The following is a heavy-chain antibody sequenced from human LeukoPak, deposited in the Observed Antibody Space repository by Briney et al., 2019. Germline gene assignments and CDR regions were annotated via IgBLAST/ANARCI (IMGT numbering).Heavy chain of an antibody. CDR3: AKAHAVAQGGYVDY. Sequence: PGVSLTLYCAASGFTFSPYAMRWLRQAPGKGLVWVTTVSNSGVDTYYADSVRGRFTISRDNSRNTVYLQINSLRAEDTAVYYCAKAHAVAQGGYVDYWGQGTLVTVSS. D-gene: IGHD4-23*01. J-gene: IGHJ4*02. CDR1: GFTFSPYA. CDR2: VSNSGVDT. V-gene: IGHV3-23*01.